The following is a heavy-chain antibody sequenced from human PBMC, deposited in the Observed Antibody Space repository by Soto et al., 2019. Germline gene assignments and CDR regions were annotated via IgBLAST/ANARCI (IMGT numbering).Heavy chain of an antibody. Sequence: QVQLVQSGGEVKKPGSSVKLSCKVSGGTFISYAISWVRQAPGRGLEWMGGIIPVFGTANYTQQFQGRVTITADESTSTAYMELSSLRSEDTALYYCARGRVTTYLTAFDYCGQGSLVTVSS. J-gene: IGHJ4*02. D-gene: IGHD4-17*01. CDR1: GGTFISYA. CDR3: ARGRVTTYLTAFDY. CDR2: IIPVFGTA. V-gene: IGHV1-69*01.